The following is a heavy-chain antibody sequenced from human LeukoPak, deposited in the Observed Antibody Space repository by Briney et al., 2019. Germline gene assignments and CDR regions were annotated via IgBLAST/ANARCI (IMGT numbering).Heavy chain of an antibody. D-gene: IGHD1-26*01. Sequence: SETLSLTCTVSGGSINSYYWSWIRQPPGKGLEWIGYIYYSGSTNYNPSLKSRVTISVDTSKNQFSLKLSSVTAADTAVYYCATLSSGSNPADYWGQGTLVTVSS. J-gene: IGHJ4*02. V-gene: IGHV4-59*08. CDR3: ATLSSGSNPADY. CDR1: GGSINSYY. CDR2: IYYSGST.